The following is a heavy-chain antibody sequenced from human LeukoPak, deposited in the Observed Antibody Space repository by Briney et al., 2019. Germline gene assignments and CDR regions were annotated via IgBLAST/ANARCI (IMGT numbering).Heavy chain of an antibody. CDR2: IRSKAYGGTT. CDR1: GFTFGDYA. J-gene: IGHJ4*02. CDR3: AREAYYYDSSDLSQEGY. V-gene: IGHV3-49*04. D-gene: IGHD3-22*01. Sequence: GGSLRLSCTASGFTFGDYAMSWVRQAPGKGLEWVGFIRSKAYGGTTEYAASVKGRFTISRDDSKSIAYLQMNSLRAEDTAVYYCAREAYYYDSSDLSQEGYWGQGTLVTVSS.